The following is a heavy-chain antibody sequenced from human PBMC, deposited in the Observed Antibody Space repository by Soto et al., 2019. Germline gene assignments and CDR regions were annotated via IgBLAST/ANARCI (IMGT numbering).Heavy chain of an antibody. CDR1: GFSYGGYG. V-gene: IGHV3-33*01. CDR2: IWHDGGRQ. CDR3: ARDLTSGYTDS. Sequence: QVHLVESGGGVVQPGGSLRLSCVASGFSYGGYGMHWVRQAPGKGLEWVAVIWHDGGRQYYADSVKGRFTVSRDNAKNTLYLQMNSLRAEETGVYYCARDLTSGYTDSWGQGTLVIVSS. J-gene: IGHJ5*01. D-gene: IGHD3-22*01.